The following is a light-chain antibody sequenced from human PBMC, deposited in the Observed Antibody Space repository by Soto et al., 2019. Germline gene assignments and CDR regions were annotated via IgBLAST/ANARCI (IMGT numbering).Light chain of an antibody. V-gene: IGLV1-40*01. J-gene: IGLJ2*01. CDR3: QSYDSRLAYVV. CDR1: SSNIGTGYD. CDR2: GNG. Sequence: QAVVTQPPSVSGAPGQRVTISCTGSSSNIGTGYDVHWYQQLPGTAPKLLIYGNGNRPSGVPDRFSASKSGTSASLAITGLQAEDEADYYCQSYDSRLAYVVFGGGTKLTVL.